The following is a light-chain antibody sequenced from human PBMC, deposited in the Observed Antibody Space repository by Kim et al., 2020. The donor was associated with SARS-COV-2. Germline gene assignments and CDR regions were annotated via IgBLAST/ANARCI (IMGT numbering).Light chain of an antibody. J-gene: IGLJ3*02. CDR2: RNN. CDR1: GNKVRNQG. Sequence: HTATLHCTRTGNKVRNQGATWPHKSRSHRPKRLSYRNNTRPSGISDRFAASTAENTASLTITGLQPEDEADYYCSAWDSSLSAGVFGGGTQLTVL. CDR3: SAWDSSLSAGV. V-gene: IGLV10-54*03.